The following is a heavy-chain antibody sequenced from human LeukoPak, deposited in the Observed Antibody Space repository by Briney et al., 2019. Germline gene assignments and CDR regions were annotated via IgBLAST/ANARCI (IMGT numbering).Heavy chain of an antibody. Sequence: GGSLRLSCAASGFTFSSYSMNWVRQAPGKGLEWVSSISSSSSYIYYADSVKGRFTISRDNAKNSLYLQMNSLRAEDTAVYYCARDPTSYLFDYWGQGTLVTVSS. V-gene: IGHV3-21*01. CDR1: GFTFSSYS. CDR2: ISSSSSYI. D-gene: IGHD1-26*01. J-gene: IGHJ4*02. CDR3: ARDPTSYLFDY.